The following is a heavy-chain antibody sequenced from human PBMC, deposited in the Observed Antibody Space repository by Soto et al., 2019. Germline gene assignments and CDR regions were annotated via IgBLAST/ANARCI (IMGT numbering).Heavy chain of an antibody. V-gene: IGHV1-46*04. J-gene: IGHJ4*02. Sequence: QVQLVQSGAEVNKPGASVKISFKTSGYIFINYYIHWVRQAPGQGLEWVALFNPMSGSTNYAQKLQGRVTVTSDTSTSTVYMELSSRISEDTAVYYCARDLAAADYWGQGTLVTVSS. CDR3: ARDLAAADY. D-gene: IGHD6-13*01. CDR1: GYIFINYY. CDR2: FNPMSGST.